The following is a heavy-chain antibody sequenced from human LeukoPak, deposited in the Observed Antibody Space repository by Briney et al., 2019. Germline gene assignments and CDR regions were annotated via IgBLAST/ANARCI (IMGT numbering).Heavy chain of an antibody. CDR2: IYHSGST. CDR1: TGSISIGGYS. Sequence: PSQTLSLTCAVYTGSISIGGYSWGWIRQPPGKGLEWIGYIYHSGSTYYNPSLKSRVTISVDRSKNQFSLKLSSVTAADTAVYYCARAPLLWFGESNYYYYYGMDVWGKGTTVTVSS. J-gene: IGHJ6*04. CDR3: ARAPLLWFGESNYYYYYGMDV. D-gene: IGHD3-10*01. V-gene: IGHV4-30-2*01.